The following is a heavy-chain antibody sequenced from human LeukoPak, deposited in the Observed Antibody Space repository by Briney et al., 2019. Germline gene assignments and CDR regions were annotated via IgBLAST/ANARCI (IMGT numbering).Heavy chain of an antibody. CDR1: GFTFRAYA. CDR3: AKRSGGSFGHLDS. CDR2: VTDSGAYT. J-gene: IGHJ4*02. V-gene: IGHV3-23*01. D-gene: IGHD1-26*01. Sequence: GGSLRLSCAASGFTFRAYAMSWVRQAPGKGLEWVSAVTDSGAYTDYADSVKGRFTISRDNSKNTVHLQMNSLRPEDTAMYYCAKRSGGSFGHLDSWGQGTMVTVSS.